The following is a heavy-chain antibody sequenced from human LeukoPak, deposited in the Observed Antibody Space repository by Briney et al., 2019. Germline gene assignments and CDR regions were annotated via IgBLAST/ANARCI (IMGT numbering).Heavy chain of an antibody. D-gene: IGHD6-13*01. CDR1: GYTFTGYY. CDR3: ARGVASAGAKYFDQ. J-gene: IGHJ4*02. V-gene: IGHV1-2*02. CDR2: INPNTGCT. Sequence: GASVKVSCKASGYTFTGYYIHWVRQAPGQGLEWMGWINPNTGCTDYAQKFQGRVTMTRDTSISTVYMELSRLTSDDTAVYYCARGVASAGAKYFDQWGQGTLVTVSS.